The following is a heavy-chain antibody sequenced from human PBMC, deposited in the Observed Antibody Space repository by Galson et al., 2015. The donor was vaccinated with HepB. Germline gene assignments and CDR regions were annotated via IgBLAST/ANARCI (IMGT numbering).Heavy chain of an antibody. V-gene: IGHV3-48*02. J-gene: IGHJ3*02. CDR1: GFTFSSYG. Sequence: SLRLSCAASGFTFSSYGMNWVRQAPGEGLEWVSYISSSSSTIYYADSAKGRFTISRDNAKNSLYLQMNSLRDEDTAVYYCARDLGAVVVPAAIFRGRAAFDIWGQGTMVTVSS. D-gene: IGHD2-2*01. CDR2: ISSSSSTI. CDR3: ARDLGAVVVPAAIFRGRAAFDI.